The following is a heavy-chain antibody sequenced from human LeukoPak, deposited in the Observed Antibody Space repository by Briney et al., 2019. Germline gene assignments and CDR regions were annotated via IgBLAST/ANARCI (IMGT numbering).Heavy chain of an antibody. CDR3: AKVNDFWSGYSDY. D-gene: IGHD3-3*01. CDR1: GFTFSSYA. J-gene: IGHJ4*02. Sequence: GGSLRLSCAASGFTFSSYAMSRVRQAPGKGLEWVSAISGSGGSTYYADSVKGRFTISRDNSKNTLYLQMNSLRAEDTAVYYCAKVNDFWSGYSDYWGQGTLVTVSS. V-gene: IGHV3-23*01. CDR2: ISGSGGST.